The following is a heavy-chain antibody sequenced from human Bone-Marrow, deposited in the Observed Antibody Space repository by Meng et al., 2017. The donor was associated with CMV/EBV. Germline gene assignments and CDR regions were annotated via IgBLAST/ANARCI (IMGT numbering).Heavy chain of an antibody. Sequence: GESLKISCAASGFTVSSNYMSWVRQTPGKGLEWVSVIYSGGSTYYAESVKGRFTISRDNSKNTLYLQMNSLRAEDTAVYYCARLIAALKRSMDVWGQGTTVTVSS. CDR2: IYSGGST. J-gene: IGHJ6*02. V-gene: IGHV3-53*01. CDR1: GFTVSSNY. CDR3: ARLIAALKRSMDV. D-gene: IGHD6-6*01.